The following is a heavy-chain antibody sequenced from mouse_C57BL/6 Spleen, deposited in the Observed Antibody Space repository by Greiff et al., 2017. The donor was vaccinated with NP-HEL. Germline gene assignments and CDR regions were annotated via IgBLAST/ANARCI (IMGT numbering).Heavy chain of an antibody. D-gene: IGHD1-1*01. CDR1: GFTFSSYA. Sequence: EVKVVESGEGLVKPGGSLKLSCAASGFTFSSYAMSWVRQTPEKRLEWVAYISSGGDYIYYADTVKGRFTISRDNARNTLYLQMSSLKSEDTAMYYCTRGALLTGYFDVWGTGTTVTVSS. CDR3: TRGALLTGYFDV. V-gene: IGHV5-9-1*02. CDR2: ISSGGDYI. J-gene: IGHJ1*03.